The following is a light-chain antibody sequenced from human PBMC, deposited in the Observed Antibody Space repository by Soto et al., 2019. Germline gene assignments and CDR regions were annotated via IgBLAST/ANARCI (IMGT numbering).Light chain of an antibody. CDR3: QQYNSVSLLT. V-gene: IGKV1-17*01. Sequence: DIQMTQSPSSLSASVGDRVIITCRASQDIGSDLAWYQQKPGKAPERLIYAASNLQSGVPSRFSGSGSGTEFTLTISSLQPDDFATYYCQQYNSVSLLTFGGGTKVDIK. CDR2: AAS. J-gene: IGKJ4*01. CDR1: QDIGSD.